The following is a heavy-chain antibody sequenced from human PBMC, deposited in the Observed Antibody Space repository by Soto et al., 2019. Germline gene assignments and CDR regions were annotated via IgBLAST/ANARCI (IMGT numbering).Heavy chain of an antibody. CDR1: GYTFTIYD. Sequence: ASVNVSCKASGYTFTIYDINWVLQATGQGLEWMGWMNPNSGNTGYAQKFQGRVTMTRNTSISTAYMELSSLRSEDTAVYYCARVDYGDYGDYYYMDVWGKGTTVTVSS. D-gene: IGHD4-17*01. J-gene: IGHJ6*03. CDR3: ARVDYGDYGDYYYMDV. V-gene: IGHV1-8*01. CDR2: MNPNSGNT.